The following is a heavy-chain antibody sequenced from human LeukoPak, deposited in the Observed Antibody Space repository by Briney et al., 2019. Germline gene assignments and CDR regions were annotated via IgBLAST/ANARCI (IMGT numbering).Heavy chain of an antibody. Sequence: RGSLRLSCAASGFTFSSYAMSWVRQAPGKGLEWVSAISGSGGSTYYADSVKGRFTISRDNSKNTLYLQMNSLRAEDTAVYYCAKGVGGVIQLWFGSWGQGTLVTVSS. CDR1: GFTFSSYA. V-gene: IGHV3-23*01. CDR2: ISGSGGST. J-gene: IGHJ4*02. CDR3: AKGVGGVIQLWFGS. D-gene: IGHD5-18*01.